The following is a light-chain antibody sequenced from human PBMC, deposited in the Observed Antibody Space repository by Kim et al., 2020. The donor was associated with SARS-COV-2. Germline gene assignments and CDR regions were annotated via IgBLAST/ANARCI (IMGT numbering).Light chain of an antibody. Sequence: QSVLTQPPSVSAAPGQKVTISCSGSISNIGSYYVSWYQQLPGTAPRLLIYDYHERPSGIPDRFSGSKSGTTATLGITGLQTGDEADYYCGAWDASLSIVVFGGGTQLTVL. CDR1: ISNIGSYY. CDR2: DYH. CDR3: GAWDASLSIVV. J-gene: IGLJ2*01. V-gene: IGLV1-51*01.